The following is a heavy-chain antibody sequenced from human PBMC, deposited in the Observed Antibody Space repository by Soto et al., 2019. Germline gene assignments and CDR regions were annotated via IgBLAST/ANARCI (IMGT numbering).Heavy chain of an antibody. J-gene: IGHJ4*02. D-gene: IGHD3-22*01. Sequence: GGSLRLSCAASGFTFSSYAMHWVRQAPGKGLEWVAVISYDGSNKYYADSVKGRFTISRDNSKNTLYLQMNSLRAEDTAVYYCAKDPAYYYDSSGYWDYFDYWGQGTLVTVSS. CDR1: GFTFSSYA. V-gene: IGHV3-30-3*01. CDR3: AKDPAYYYDSSGYWDYFDY. CDR2: ISYDGSNK.